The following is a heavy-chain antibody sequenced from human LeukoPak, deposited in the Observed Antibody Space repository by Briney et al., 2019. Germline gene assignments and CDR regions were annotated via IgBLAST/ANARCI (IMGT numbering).Heavy chain of an antibody. CDR1: GGSISSGSYY. Sequence: SQTLSLTCTVSGGSISSGSYYWNWIRQTPGKGLEWIGSIYSSGNTNYNPSLKSRVTISVDTSKNQFSLMLTSVTAADTAVYYCARGVVITGLDYWGQGTLVTVSS. CDR2: IYSSGNT. CDR3: ARGVVITGLDY. J-gene: IGHJ4*02. D-gene: IGHD3-3*01. V-gene: IGHV4-61*01.